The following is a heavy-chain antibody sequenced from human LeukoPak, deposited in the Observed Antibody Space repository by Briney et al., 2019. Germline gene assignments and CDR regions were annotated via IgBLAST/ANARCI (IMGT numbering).Heavy chain of an antibody. V-gene: IGHV4-61*02. CDR3: ARAGYGDSDFDY. CDR2: IYTSGST. Sequence: SETLSLTCTVSGGSLSTDSFYWSWIRQPAGQGLEWIGRIYTSGSTNYNPSLKSRVTISVDTSKNQFSLKLNSVTAADTAVYYCARAGYGDSDFDYWGQGILVTVSS. J-gene: IGHJ4*02. CDR1: GGSLSTDSFY. D-gene: IGHD4-17*01.